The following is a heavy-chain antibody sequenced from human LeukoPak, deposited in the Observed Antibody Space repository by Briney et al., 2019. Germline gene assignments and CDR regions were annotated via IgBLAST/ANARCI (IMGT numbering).Heavy chain of an antibody. D-gene: IGHD3-10*01. CDR1: GFTFSSYA. J-gene: IGHJ3*02. CDR3: AKDLSLLWFGEIESGAFDI. Sequence: PGGSLRLSCAASGFTFSSYAMSWVRPAPGKGREWVSAISGSGGSTYYADSVKGRFTISRDNSKNTLYLQMNSLRAEDTAVYYCAKDLSLLWFGEIESGAFDIWGQGTMVTVSS. CDR2: ISGSGGST. V-gene: IGHV3-23*01.